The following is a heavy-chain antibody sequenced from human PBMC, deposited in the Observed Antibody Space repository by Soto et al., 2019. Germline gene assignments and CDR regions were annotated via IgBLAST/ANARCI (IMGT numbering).Heavy chain of an antibody. J-gene: IGHJ4*02. V-gene: IGHV3-30*18. CDR3: AKDEYYYSRSGYYIFDS. CDR2: ISHDGTNK. Sequence: QAQLVESGGGVVQPGESLRLSCEVSGFTFSAYGMHWVRQAPGKGPAWVAAISHDGTNKNYGDSVKGRFTISRDNSKKTLYLQMNSLRPEDPALYYCAKDEYYYSRSGYYIFDSSGQGTLVTVSS. CDR1: GFTFSAYG. D-gene: IGHD3-22*01.